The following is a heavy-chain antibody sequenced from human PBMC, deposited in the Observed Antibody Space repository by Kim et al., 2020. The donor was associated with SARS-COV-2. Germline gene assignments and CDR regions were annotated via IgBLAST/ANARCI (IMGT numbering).Heavy chain of an antibody. Sequence: YADYVKGRFTISRDNAKNSLYLQMNSLRAEDTAVYYCAKDMRGVPYGMDVWGQGTTVTVSS. V-gene: IGHV3-9*01. CDR3: AKDMRGVPYGMDV. J-gene: IGHJ6*02. D-gene: IGHD2-2*01.